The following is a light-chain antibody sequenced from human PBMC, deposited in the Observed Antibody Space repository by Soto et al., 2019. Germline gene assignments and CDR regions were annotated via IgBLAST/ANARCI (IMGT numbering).Light chain of an antibody. CDR2: GAS. CDR1: QSVSSSY. V-gene: IGKV3-20*01. CDR3: QHYGSSPT. Sequence: EIVLTQSPGTLSLSPGERATLSCRASQSVSSSYLAWYQQKPGQAPRLLIYGASSRATGIPDRFSGRVSGTDFTLTISRLEPEDFAVYYCQHYGSSPTFGQGTKVESK. J-gene: IGKJ1*01.